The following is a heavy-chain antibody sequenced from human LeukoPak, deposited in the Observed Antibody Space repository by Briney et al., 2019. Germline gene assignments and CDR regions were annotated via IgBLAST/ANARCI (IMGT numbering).Heavy chain of an antibody. CDR2: IYYSGST. CDR1: GGSISSSSYY. D-gene: IGHD3-22*01. J-gene: IGHJ4*02. Sequence: SETLSLTCTVSGGSISSSSYYWGWIRQPPGKGLEWIGSIYYSGSTYYNPSLKSRVTISVDTSKNQFSLKLSSVTAADTAVYYCARLGRYDSSGYRSPDYWGQGTLVTVSS. V-gene: IGHV4-39*07. CDR3: ARLGRYDSSGYRSPDY.